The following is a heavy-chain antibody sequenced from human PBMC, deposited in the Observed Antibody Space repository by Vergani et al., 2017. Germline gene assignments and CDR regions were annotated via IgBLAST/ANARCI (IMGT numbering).Heavy chain of an antibody. D-gene: IGHD2-2*01. CDR2: IIPIFGTA. CDR1: GGTFSSYA. V-gene: IGHV1-69*01. CDR3: ARDRVAIVVVPAAIEYTLWD. J-gene: IGHJ4*02. Sequence: QVQLVQSGAEVKKPGSSVKVSCKASGGTFSSYAISWVRQAPGQGLEWMGGIIPIFGTANYAQKFPGRVTITADESQSTAYMALSSLRAEDTAVYYCARDRVAIVVVPAAIEYTLWDWGQGTLVTVSS.